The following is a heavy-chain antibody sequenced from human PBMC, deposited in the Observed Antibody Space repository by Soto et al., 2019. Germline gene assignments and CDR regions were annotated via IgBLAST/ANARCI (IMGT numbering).Heavy chain of an antibody. Sequence: SVKVSCKASGGTFSSYTISWVRQAPGQGLEWMGRIIPILGIANYAQKFQGRVTITADKSTSTAYMELSSLRSEDTAVYYCARTEGYHGSGMVEANWFDPWGQGTLVTVSS. CDR3: ARTEGYHGSGMVEANWFDP. V-gene: IGHV1-69*02. D-gene: IGHD3-10*01. CDR2: IIPILGIA. J-gene: IGHJ5*02. CDR1: GGTFSSYT.